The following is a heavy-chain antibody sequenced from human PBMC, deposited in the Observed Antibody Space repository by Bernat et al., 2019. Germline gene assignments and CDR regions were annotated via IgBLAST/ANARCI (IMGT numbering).Heavy chain of an antibody. J-gene: IGHJ4*02. D-gene: IGHD1-1*01. V-gene: IGHV3-30*18. CDR2: ISYDGSNK. Sequence: QVQLVESGGGVVQPGRSLRLSCAASGFTFSSYGMHWVRQAPGKGLEWVAVISYDGSNKYYAYSVKGRFTISRDNSKNTLYLQMNSLRAEDTAVYYCAKDHGGKTGAFDYWGQGTLVTVSS. CDR1: GFTFSSYG. CDR3: AKDHGGKTGAFDY.